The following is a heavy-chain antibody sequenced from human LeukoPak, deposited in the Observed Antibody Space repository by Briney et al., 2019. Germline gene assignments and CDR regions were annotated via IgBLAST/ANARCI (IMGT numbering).Heavy chain of an antibody. CDR3: ARGVIDDTASLACGY. J-gene: IGHJ4*02. Sequence: SETLSLTCAVYGGDKSFGIYYWIRQPPGKGLEWIGEINHSGRTNYNPSLKSRVTISLDTSRDQFSLKLTSVTAADTALYYCARGVIDDTASLACGYWGQGTLVTVSS. CDR2: INHSGRT. CDR1: GGDKSFGIYY. V-gene: IGHV4-34*01. D-gene: IGHD5-18*01.